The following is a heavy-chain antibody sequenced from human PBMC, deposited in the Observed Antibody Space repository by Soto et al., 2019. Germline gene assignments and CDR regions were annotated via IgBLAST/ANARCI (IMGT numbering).Heavy chain of an antibody. D-gene: IGHD3-10*01. CDR1: GGTFSSYA. J-gene: IGHJ4*02. CDR2: IIPIFGTA. V-gene: IGHV1-69*01. CDR3: AREDSITMVRGVRLDY. Sequence: QVQLVQSGAEVKKPGSSVKVSCKASGGTFSSYAISWVRQAPGQGLEWMGGIIPIFGTATYAQKFQGRATITADESTSTAYMELSSLRSEDTAVYYCAREDSITMVRGVRLDYWGQGTLVTVSS.